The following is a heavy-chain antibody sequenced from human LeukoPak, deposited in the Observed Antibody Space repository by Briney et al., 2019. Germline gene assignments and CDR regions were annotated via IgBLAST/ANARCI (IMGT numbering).Heavy chain of an antibody. Sequence: PSETLSLTCTVSGGSISSYYWSWIRQPPGKGLVWIGYIYYSGSTNYNPSLKSRVTISVDTSKNQFSLKLSSVTAADTAVYYCARVGGSGWYYFDYWGQGTLVTVSS. CDR1: GGSISSYY. CDR2: IYYSGST. J-gene: IGHJ4*02. CDR3: ARVGGSGWYYFDY. D-gene: IGHD6-19*01. V-gene: IGHV4-59*01.